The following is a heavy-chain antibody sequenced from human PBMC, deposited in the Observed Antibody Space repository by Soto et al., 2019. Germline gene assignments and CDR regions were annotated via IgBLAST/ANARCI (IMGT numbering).Heavy chain of an antibody. CDR3: ARSIAAALNWFDP. Sequence: SVKVSSKASGGTFSSYAISWARQAPGQGLEWMGGIIPIFGTANYAQKFQGRVTITADESTSTAYMELSSLRSEDTAVYYCARSIAAALNWFDPWGQGTLVTVSS. CDR2: IIPIFGTA. J-gene: IGHJ5*02. V-gene: IGHV1-69*13. CDR1: GGTFSSYA. D-gene: IGHD6-13*01.